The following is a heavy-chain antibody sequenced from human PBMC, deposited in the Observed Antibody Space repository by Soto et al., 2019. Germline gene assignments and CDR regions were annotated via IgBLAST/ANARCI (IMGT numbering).Heavy chain of an antibody. CDR2: IKTDEYAG. D-gene: IGHD6-19*01. J-gene: IGHJ4*02. CDR3: VRQSGVAAEC. V-gene: IGHV3-74*01. CDR1: GFTLHRHW. Sequence: ASGGVLVQPGGSLRLSYVASGFTLHRHWMHWVRQAPGEGLVWVSRIKTDEYAGAYADSVEGGFTILRDNTKNPVDLERNRLRGGDTGVFFGVRQSGVAAECWCQGTLVTVSS.